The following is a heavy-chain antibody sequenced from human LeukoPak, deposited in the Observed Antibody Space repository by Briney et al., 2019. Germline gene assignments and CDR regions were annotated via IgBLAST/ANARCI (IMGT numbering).Heavy chain of an antibody. D-gene: IGHD2/OR15-2a*01. CDR3: ARASTAQYTWFEP. V-gene: IGHV4-61*02. CDR2: IYTSGST. J-gene: IGHJ5*02. CDR1: GGSISSGSYH. Sequence: PSETLSLTCTVSGGSISSGSYHWSWIRQPAGRGLEWIGRIYTSGSTNYNPSLKSRVTISVDTSKNQFSLKLSSVTAGDTAVYYCARASTAQYTWFEPWGQGTLVTVAS.